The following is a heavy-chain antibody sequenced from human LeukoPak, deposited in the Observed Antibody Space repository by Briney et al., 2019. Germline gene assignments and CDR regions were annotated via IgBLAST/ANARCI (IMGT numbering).Heavy chain of an antibody. CDR2: IYYSGST. V-gene: IGHV4-59*01. CDR1: GGSISSYY. CDR3: GRSLSSAWYYFAY. D-gene: IGHD6-19*01. Sequence: SETLSLTCTVSGGSISSYYWSWIRHPPGKGLESIGYIYYSGSTTYNPSLNSRVTISVDTSKNQFSLRLTSVTAADTAVYYCGRSLSSAWYYFAYWGQGTLVTVSS. J-gene: IGHJ4*02.